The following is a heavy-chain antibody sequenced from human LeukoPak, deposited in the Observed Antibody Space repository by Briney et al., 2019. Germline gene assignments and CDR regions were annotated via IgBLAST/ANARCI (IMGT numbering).Heavy chain of an antibody. CDR2: INHSGST. CDR1: GGSFSGYY. CDR3: ARGGGDTVSYGYDGMVV. Sequence: PSETLSLTCAVYGGSFSGYYWSWIRQPPGKGLEWIGEINHSGSTNYNPSLKSRVTISVDTSKNQFSLKLSSVTAADTAVYYCARGGGDTVSYGYDGMVVWGQGTTVTVSS. D-gene: IGHD5-18*01. J-gene: IGHJ6*02. V-gene: IGHV4-34*01.